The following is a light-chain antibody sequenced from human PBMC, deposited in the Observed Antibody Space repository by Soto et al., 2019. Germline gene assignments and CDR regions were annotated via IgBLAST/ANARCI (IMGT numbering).Light chain of an antibody. CDR3: CSYGGSYTWV. CDR1: SSDVGGYDY. Sequence: QSVLTQPPSASGSPGQTVTISCTGTSSDVGGYDYVSWYQQHPGEAPKLIIYEVTKRPSGVPDRFSGSKSGSTASLTISGLQADDEADYYCCSYGGSYTWVFGGGTKLTVL. CDR2: EVT. V-gene: IGLV2-8*01. J-gene: IGLJ3*02.